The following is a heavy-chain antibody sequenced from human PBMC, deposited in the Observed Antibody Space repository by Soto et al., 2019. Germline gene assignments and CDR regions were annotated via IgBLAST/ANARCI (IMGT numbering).Heavy chain of an antibody. CDR1: GNTFSSYG. D-gene: IGHD2-21*02. Sequence: VKVSCKASGNTFSSYGISWVRQAPGQGLEWMGWISGYNGDTNYAQKVRGRVTVTADTSTSTTYMELGSLRSDDAAVYYCARDLAYCGGDCYYDTFDIWGQGTMVTVS. CDR3: ARDLAYCGGDCYYDTFDI. J-gene: IGHJ3*02. CDR2: ISGYNGDT. V-gene: IGHV1-18*04.